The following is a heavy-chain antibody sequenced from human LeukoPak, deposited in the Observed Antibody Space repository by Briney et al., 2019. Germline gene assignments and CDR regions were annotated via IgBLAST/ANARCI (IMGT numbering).Heavy chain of an antibody. D-gene: IGHD2-2*01. CDR3: AREIRSRASYYYYYCGRAV. Sequence: GGSLRLSCVASGFTFSTYSMNWVRQAPGKGLEWVSSISSSSSYIYYADLVKGRFTISRDNAKNSLYMQMNSVRAEDRAVYYCAREIRSRASYYYYYCGRAVWGQGTTVTVSS. J-gene: IGHJ6*02. V-gene: IGHV3-21*01. CDR2: ISSSSSYI. CDR1: GFTFSTYS.